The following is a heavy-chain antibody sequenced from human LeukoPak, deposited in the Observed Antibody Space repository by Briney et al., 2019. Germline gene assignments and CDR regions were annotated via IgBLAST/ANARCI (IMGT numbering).Heavy chain of an antibody. D-gene: IGHD6-13*01. V-gene: IGHV3-48*04. CDR2: ISSSSSTI. CDR3: ASSFSSSWYVFDY. CDR1: GFTFSSYS. J-gene: IGHJ4*02. Sequence: GGSLRLSCAASGFTFSSYSMNWVRQAPGKGLEWVSYISSSSSTIYYADSVKGRFTISRDNAKNSLYLQMNSLRAEDTAVYYCASSFSSSWYVFDYWGQGTLVTVSS.